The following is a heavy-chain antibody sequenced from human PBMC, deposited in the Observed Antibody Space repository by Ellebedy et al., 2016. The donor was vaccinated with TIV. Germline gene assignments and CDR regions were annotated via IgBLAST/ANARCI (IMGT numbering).Heavy chain of an antibody. CDR3: ARDPRGGGDYGDNWFDP. V-gene: IGHV3-66*01. Sequence: GESLKISCSASGFTVSSYFMSWVRQAPGKGLEWVSVIYGDGGTNYTDSVQGRFTISRDSSKNTLYLQMNSLRAEDTAVYYCARDPRGGGDYGDNWFDPWGQGTLVTVSS. D-gene: IGHD4-17*01. CDR2: IYGDGGT. J-gene: IGHJ5*02. CDR1: GFTVSSYF.